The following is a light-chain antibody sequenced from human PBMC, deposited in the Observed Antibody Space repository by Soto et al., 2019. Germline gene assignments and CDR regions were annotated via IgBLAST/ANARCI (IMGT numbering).Light chain of an antibody. J-gene: IGLJ1*01. CDR2: NNN. CDR1: SSNIGAGYD. Sequence: QSVLTQPPSVSGAPGQRVTISCTGSSSNIGAGYDVHWYQRLPGTAPKVLIYNNNNRPSGVPDRFSGSKSGTSASLAITGLQAEDGADYYCQSYESSLSGSYVFGPGTKLTVL. CDR3: QSYESSLSGSYV. V-gene: IGLV1-40*01.